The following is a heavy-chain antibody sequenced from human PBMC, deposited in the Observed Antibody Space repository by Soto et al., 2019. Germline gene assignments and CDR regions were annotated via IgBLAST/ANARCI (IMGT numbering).Heavy chain of an antibody. CDR2: IKQDGSEK. J-gene: IGHJ6*03. CDR1: GFTLSSYW. Sequence: GGSLRLSCAASGFTLSSYWMNWVRQAPGKGLEWVANIKQDGSEKYYVDSVKGRFTISRDNAKNSLYLQMNSLRAEDTAVYYCARGWQLLWSLHYYYYMDVWGKGTTVTVSS. CDR3: ARGWQLLWSLHYYYYMDV. V-gene: IGHV3-7*01. D-gene: IGHD2-15*01.